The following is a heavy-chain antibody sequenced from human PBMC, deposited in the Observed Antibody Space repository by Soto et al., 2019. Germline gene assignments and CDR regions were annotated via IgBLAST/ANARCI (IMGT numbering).Heavy chain of an antibody. CDR2: INPNSGGT. Sequence: GASVKVSCKASGYTFTGYYMHWVRQAPGQGLEWMGWINPNSGGTNYAQKFQGRVTMTRDTSISTAYMELSRLRSDDTAVYYCARVNLPGLGSYSDYWGQGTLVTISS. V-gene: IGHV1-2*02. D-gene: IGHD1-26*01. J-gene: IGHJ4*02. CDR3: ARVNLPGLGSYSDY. CDR1: GYTFTGYY.